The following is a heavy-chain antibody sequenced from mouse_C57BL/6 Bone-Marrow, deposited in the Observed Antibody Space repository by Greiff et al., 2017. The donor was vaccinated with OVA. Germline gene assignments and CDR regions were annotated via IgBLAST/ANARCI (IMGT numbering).Heavy chain of an antibody. CDR1: GFNIKDDY. Sequence: VQLQQSGAELVRPGASVKLSCTASGFNIKDDYMHWVKQRPEQGLEWIGWIDPENGDTEYASKFQGKATITADTSSNTAYLQLSSLTSEDTAVYYCTRGITTVNWYFDVWGTGTTVTVSS. D-gene: IGHD1-1*01. CDR3: TRGITTVNWYFDV. CDR2: IDPENGDT. V-gene: IGHV14-4*01. J-gene: IGHJ1*03.